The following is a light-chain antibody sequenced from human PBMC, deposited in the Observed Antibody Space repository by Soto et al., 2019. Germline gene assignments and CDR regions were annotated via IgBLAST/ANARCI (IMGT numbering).Light chain of an antibody. CDR3: QQYGSSVT. V-gene: IGKV3-20*01. CDR1: QDVSIS. Sequence: MLTQSPATLSLSPGDRAILSCRASQDVSISLGWYQQIPGQAPRLLIYDASNRATGIPDRFSGSGSGTDFTLRISRLEPEDFAVYYCQQYGSSVTFGQGTKVDIK. CDR2: DAS. J-gene: IGKJ1*01.